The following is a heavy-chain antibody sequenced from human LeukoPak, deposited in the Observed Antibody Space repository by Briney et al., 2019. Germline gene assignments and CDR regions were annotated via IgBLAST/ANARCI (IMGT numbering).Heavy chain of an antibody. CDR2: IRSKTNSYAT. CDR1: GFTFSGSA. J-gene: IGHJ4*02. D-gene: IGHD1-26*01. CDR3: VEVGASSSDYFDY. Sequence: PGGSLRLSCAASGFTFSGSAMHWVRQASGKGLEWVGRIRSKTNSYATAYAASVKGRFTISRDDSKNTAYLQMNSLKTEDTAVYYCVEVGASSSDYFDYWGQGTLVTVSS. V-gene: IGHV3-73*01.